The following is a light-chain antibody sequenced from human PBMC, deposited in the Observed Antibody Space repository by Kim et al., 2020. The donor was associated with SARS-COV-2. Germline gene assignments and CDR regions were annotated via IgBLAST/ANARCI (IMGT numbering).Light chain of an antibody. CDR1: DIGTKS. Sequence: APGKPATITGGGDDIGTKSVHWYQQKPGPAPVLVIYYDTDRPSGIPERFSASNSGNTATLTVSRVEAGDEADYYCQVWDSGSDQWVFGGGTQLTVL. CDR2: YDT. J-gene: IGLJ3*02. V-gene: IGLV3-21*04. CDR3: QVWDSGSDQWV.